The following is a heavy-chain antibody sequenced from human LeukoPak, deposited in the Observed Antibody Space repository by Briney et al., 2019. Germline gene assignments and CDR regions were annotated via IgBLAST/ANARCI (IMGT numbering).Heavy chain of an antibody. Sequence: GGSLRLSCAASGFTFDDYGMTWVRQAPGKGLEWVSTINWNGGSTLYADSVKGGFTISRDNAKNSLYLQMNSLRAEDTAFYYCARDQVLTVVPDYWGQGTLVTVSS. J-gene: IGHJ4*02. CDR3: ARDQVLTVVPDY. CDR2: INWNGGST. V-gene: IGHV3-20*04. CDR1: GFTFDDYG. D-gene: IGHD4-23*01.